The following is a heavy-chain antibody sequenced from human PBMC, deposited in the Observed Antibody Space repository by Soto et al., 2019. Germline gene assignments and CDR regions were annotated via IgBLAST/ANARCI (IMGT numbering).Heavy chain of an antibody. CDR1: GVSVRSFT. Sequence: SETLSLTCIVSGVSVRSFTWSWVRQPANKGLEWIGRVFSSVSATYNPSLKSRVSISMDTPENRISLKLDSVTAADAGVYFCARDGMTTGDTWGPGTLVTVSS. D-gene: IGHD2-21*02. J-gene: IGHJ4*02. V-gene: IGHV4-4*07. CDR3: ARDGMTTGDT. CDR2: VFSSVSA.